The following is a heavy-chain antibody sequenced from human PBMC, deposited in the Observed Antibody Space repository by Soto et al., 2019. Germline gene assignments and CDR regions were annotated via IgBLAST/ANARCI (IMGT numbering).Heavy chain of an antibody. J-gene: IGHJ6*02. D-gene: IGHD2-2*01. Sequence: SETLSLTCTISSGSISSSDYTWGWIRQPPGKGLEWIGSIYYSGKNYYNPSLNSRITVSVDTSKKQFSLNLSSVTAADTAVYYCARLQGYCIRSSCTGYYAMDVWGQGTTVT. CDR2: IYYSGKN. V-gene: IGHV4-39*01. CDR1: SGSISSSDYT. CDR3: ARLQGYCIRSSCTGYYAMDV.